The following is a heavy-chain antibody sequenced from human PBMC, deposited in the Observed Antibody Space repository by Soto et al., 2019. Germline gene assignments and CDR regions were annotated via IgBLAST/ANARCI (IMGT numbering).Heavy chain of an antibody. CDR3: ARDVPPVTTGGPDY. D-gene: IGHD4-17*01. V-gene: IGHV1-18*01. Sequence: QVQLVQSGVEVEKPGASVKVSCKASGYTFTSYGVSWVRQAPGQGLEWMGWISAYNGNTNYAQKFQGRVTMTTDTSTSAAYMELRSLRSDDTAVYYCARDVPPVTTGGPDYWGQGTLVTVSS. J-gene: IGHJ4*02. CDR2: ISAYNGNT. CDR1: GYTFTSYG.